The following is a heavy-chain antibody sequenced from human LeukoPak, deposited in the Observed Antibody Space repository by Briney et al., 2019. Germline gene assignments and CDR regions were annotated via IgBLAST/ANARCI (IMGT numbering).Heavy chain of an antibody. Sequence: PGGSLRLSCAASGFTFSNYDMHWVRQPTGKGLEWVSGISTGGDTFYSDSVKGRFTISRESAENSLYLHMNSLRDRDTAVYYCARARGYSNGMDVWGQGTTVTVSS. J-gene: IGHJ6*02. CDR3: ARARGYSNGMDV. CDR1: GFTFSNYD. V-gene: IGHV3-13*01. CDR2: ISTGGDT.